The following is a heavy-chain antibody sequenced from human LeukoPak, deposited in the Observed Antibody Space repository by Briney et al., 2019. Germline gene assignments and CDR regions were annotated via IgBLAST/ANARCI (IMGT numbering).Heavy chain of an antibody. CDR2: IIPILGTA. Sequence: SVKVSCKAPGGTFSSYAISWVRQAPGQGLEWMGGIIPILGTANYAQKFQGRVTITADESTSTAYMELSSLRSEDTAVYYCARGSYDSRTNKPHFDYWGQGTLVTVSS. V-gene: IGHV1-69*13. D-gene: IGHD3-22*01. CDR1: GGTFSSYA. CDR3: ARGSYDSRTNKPHFDY. J-gene: IGHJ4*02.